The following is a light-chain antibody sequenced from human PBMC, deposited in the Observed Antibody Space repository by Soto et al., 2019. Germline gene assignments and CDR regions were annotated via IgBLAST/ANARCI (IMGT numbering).Light chain of an antibody. Sequence: EVVLTQSPATLSLSPGESATLSCRASQHVPNGQLAWYHPRKPGLPPRLLIHDSFNRATGISDRFRGSGYGTDFTLTIDSLETEDFGIYYCLHYARTLQTFGPGTKVD. J-gene: IGKJ3*01. CDR2: DSF. V-gene: IGKV3D-20*01. CDR3: LHYARTLQT. CDR1: QHVPNGQ.